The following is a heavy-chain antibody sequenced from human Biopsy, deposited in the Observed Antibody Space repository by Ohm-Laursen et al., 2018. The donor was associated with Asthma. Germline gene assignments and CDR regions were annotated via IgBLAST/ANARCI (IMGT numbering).Heavy chain of an antibody. Sequence: SLRLSCSASGFTFSSYAMSWVRQAPGKGLEWVSAISGSGGSTYYADTVKGRFTISRDNSKNTLYLQMNSLRAEDTAVYYCAKGYYYDSSGFDYWGQGTLVTVSS. CDR2: ISGSGGST. J-gene: IGHJ4*02. D-gene: IGHD3-22*01. CDR1: GFTFSSYA. CDR3: AKGYYYDSSGFDY. V-gene: IGHV3-23*01.